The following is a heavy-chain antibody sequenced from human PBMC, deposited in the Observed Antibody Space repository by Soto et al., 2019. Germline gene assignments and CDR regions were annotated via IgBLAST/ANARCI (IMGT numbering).Heavy chain of an antibody. CDR2: IYYSGST. V-gene: IGHV4-59*01. Sequence: SETLSLTCTVSGGSISSYYWSWIRQPPGKGLEWIGYIYYSGSTNYNPSLKSRVTISVDTSKNQFSLKLSSVTAADTAVYYCARTYSSYDIYYYYMDVWGKGTTVTVSS. J-gene: IGHJ6*03. D-gene: IGHD5-12*01. CDR1: GGSISSYY. CDR3: ARTYSSYDIYYYYMDV.